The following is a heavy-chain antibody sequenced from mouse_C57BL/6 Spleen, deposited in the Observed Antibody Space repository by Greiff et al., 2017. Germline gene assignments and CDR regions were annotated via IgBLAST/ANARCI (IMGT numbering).Heavy chain of an antibody. V-gene: IGHV1-55*01. CDR2: IYPGSGST. CDR1: GYTFTSYW. Sequence: QVQLQQSGAELVKPGASVKMSCKASGYTFTSYWITWVKQRPGQGLEWIGDIYPGSGSTNYNEKFKSKATLTVDTSSSTAYMQLSSLTSEDSAVYYCARRYYGSSYEDYWGQGTTLTVSS. D-gene: IGHD1-1*01. CDR3: ARRYYGSSYEDY. J-gene: IGHJ2*01.